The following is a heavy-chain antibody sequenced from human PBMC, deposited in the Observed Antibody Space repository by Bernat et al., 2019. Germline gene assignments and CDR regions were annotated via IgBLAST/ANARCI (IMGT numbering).Heavy chain of an antibody. D-gene: IGHD3-10*01. V-gene: IGHV4-61*02. J-gene: IGHJ5*02. CDR3: ARGITMVRGVIPKLYNWFDP. CDR1: GGSISSGSYY. Sequence: QVQLQESGPGLVKPSKTLSLTCTVSGGSISSGSYYWSWIRQPAGKGLEWIGRIYTSGSTNYNPSLKSRVTISVDTSKNQFSLKLSSVTAADTAVYYCARGITMVRGVIPKLYNWFDPWGQGTLVTISS. CDR2: IYTSGST.